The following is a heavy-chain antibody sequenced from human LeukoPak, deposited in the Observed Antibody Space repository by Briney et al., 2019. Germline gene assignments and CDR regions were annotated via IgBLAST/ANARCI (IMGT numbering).Heavy chain of an antibody. CDR1: GFTFSAYY. V-gene: IGHV3-11*04. D-gene: IGHD3-22*01. CDR3: AGSGYYYSDY. J-gene: IGHJ4*02. CDR2: ISSSGSTI. Sequence: PGGSLRLSCAASGFTFSAYYMSWIRQAPGKGLECISYISSSGSTIYYADSVKGRFTTSRENAKNSLYLQMNSLRAEDTAVYYCAGSGYYYSDYWGQGTLVTVSS.